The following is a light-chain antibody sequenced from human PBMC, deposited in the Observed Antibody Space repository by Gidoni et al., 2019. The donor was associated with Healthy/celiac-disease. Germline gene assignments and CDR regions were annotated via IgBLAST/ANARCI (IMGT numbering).Light chain of an antibody. CDR3: QQLNSYPLSYT. V-gene: IGKV1-9*01. J-gene: IGKJ2*01. Sequence: DLQLTQSPSFLSASVGDRVTITCRASQGISSYLAWYQQQPGKAPKLLIYAASTLQSGVPSRFSGSGSGTEFTLTISSLQPEDFATYYCQQLNSYPLSYTFAQGTKLEIK. CDR1: QGISSY. CDR2: AAS.